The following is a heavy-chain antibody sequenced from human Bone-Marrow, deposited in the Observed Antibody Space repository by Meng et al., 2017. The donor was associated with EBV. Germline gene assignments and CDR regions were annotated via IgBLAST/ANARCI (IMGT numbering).Heavy chain of an antibody. CDR3: ARAERVAVGGTSWPEDY. J-gene: IGHJ4*02. CDR1: GNRFTGFG. Sequence: KKAGVPVKVSCHASGNRFTGFGMTWVRKAPGQGIGQMGWINTYTGETVSGRSVQGRVTFTADPSTKTVYMELSSFRPGDTAVYYCARAERVAVGGTSWPEDYWGQGTLVTVSS. V-gene: IGHV1-18*01. CDR2: INTYTGET. D-gene: IGHD6-19*01.